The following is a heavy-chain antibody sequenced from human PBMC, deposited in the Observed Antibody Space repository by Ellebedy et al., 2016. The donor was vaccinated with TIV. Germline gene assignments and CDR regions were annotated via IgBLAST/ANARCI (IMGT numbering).Heavy chain of an antibody. CDR2: IYNSVIT. V-gene: IGHV4-59*08. D-gene: IGHD1-26*01. J-gene: IGHJ4*02. CDR3: ARRYSGSSYHYFDY. CDR1: GGSISSNY. Sequence: MPSDTLSLTCTVSGGSISSNYWDWIRQPPGKGLEWIGYIYNSVITNYNPSLKSRVTMSVDTSKRQLSLKLRSVTAADTAVYYCARRYSGSSYHYFDYWGQGTLVIVSS.